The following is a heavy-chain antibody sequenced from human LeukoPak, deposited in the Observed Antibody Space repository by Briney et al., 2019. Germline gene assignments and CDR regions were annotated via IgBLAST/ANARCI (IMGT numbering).Heavy chain of an antibody. V-gene: IGHV1-46*01. CDR3: AREGRMGYDLSDY. Sequence: ASVKVSCKASGYTFTNYYMNWVRQAPGQGLEWMGIINPSGGSTSYAQKFQGRVTVTRDTSTSTVYMELSSLRSEDTAMYYCAREGRMGYDLSDYWGRGTLV. D-gene: IGHD5-12*01. CDR2: INPSGGST. CDR1: GYTFTNYY. J-gene: IGHJ4*02.